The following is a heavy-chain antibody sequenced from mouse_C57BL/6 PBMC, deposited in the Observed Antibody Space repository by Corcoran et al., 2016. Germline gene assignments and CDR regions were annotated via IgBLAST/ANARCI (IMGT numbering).Heavy chain of an antibody. J-gene: IGHJ2*01. CDR1: GYTFTDYY. D-gene: IGHD1-1*01. CDR2: INPYNGGT. CDR3: ARKDGSSYYFDY. V-gene: IGHV1-19*01. Sequence: EVQLQQSGPVLVKPGASVKMSCKASGYTFTDYYMNWVKQSHGKSLEWIGVINPYNGGTSYNQKFKGKATLTVDKSSSTAYMELNSLTSEDSAVYYCARKDGSSYYFDYWGQGTTLTVSS.